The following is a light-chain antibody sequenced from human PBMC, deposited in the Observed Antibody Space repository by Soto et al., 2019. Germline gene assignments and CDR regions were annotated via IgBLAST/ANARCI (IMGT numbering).Light chain of an antibody. V-gene: IGKV3-20*01. J-gene: IGKJ1*01. Sequence: ESVLTQSPGTLSLSPGERATLSCRASQSVSSNYLAWYQQKPGQAPRLLIYGASSRATGIPDRFSGSGSGTDFTLTIRRLEPEDFAVYYCQQYGGSPRTFGQGTKVDIK. CDR3: QQYGGSPRT. CDR2: GAS. CDR1: QSVSSNY.